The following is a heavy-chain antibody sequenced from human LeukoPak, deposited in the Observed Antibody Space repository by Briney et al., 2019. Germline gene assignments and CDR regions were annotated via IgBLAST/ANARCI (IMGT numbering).Heavy chain of an antibody. D-gene: IGHD3-16*02. CDR3: AGGRGYDYVWGSYRNDAFDI. Sequence: SETLSLTCAVYGGSFSGYYWSWIRQPPGKGLEWIGEINHSGSTNYNPSLKSRVTISVDTSKNQFSLKLSSVTAADTAVYYCAGGRGYDYVWGSYRNDAFDIWGQGTMVTVSS. J-gene: IGHJ3*02. CDR2: INHSGST. V-gene: IGHV4-34*01. CDR1: GGSFSGYY.